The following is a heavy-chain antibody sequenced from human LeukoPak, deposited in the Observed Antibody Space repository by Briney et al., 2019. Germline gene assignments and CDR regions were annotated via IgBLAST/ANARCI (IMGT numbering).Heavy chain of an antibody. D-gene: IGHD3-10*01. CDR3: ASETYYYGSGSRYNGV. Sequence: SDTLSLTCTVSVGSISISSYYWGWIRQPPGKGLEWIGSIYYSGSTYYNPSLKSRVTISVDTSKNQFYLKVSSVTAADTAVYYCASETYYYGSGSRYNGVWGKGTTVTVSS. CDR2: IYYSGST. J-gene: IGHJ6*04. CDR1: VGSISISSYY. V-gene: IGHV4-39*07.